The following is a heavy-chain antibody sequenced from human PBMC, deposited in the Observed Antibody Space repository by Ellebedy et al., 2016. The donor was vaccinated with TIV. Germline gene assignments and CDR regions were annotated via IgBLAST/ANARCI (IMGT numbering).Heavy chain of an antibody. Sequence: GESLKISCAVSGFSLSSYDVHWVRQAPGKGLEWVAVVWYDGTEKHYADPVKGRFTFSRDISKNMLFLQMDSLRADDTAVYFCARGIAAAGTLDYWGQGTLVTVSS. D-gene: IGHD6-13*01. CDR2: VWYDGTEK. V-gene: IGHV3-33*01. CDR3: ARGIAAAGTLDY. J-gene: IGHJ4*02. CDR1: GFSLSSYD.